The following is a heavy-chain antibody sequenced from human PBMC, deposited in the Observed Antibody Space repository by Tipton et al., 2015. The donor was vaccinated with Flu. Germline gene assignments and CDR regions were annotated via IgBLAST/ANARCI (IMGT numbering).Heavy chain of an antibody. CDR2: IYFSGST. CDR1: GGSISSYY. D-gene: IGHD1-26*01. V-gene: IGHV4-59*01. J-gene: IGHJ4*02. Sequence: LRLSCTVSGGSISSYYWSWIRQPTGKGLEWIGYIYFSGSTSYSPSLKSRVTISLDTSKSQFSLRLSSVTAADTAVYFCARGKSGHNDYWSQGTLVTVSS. CDR3: ARGKSGHNDY.